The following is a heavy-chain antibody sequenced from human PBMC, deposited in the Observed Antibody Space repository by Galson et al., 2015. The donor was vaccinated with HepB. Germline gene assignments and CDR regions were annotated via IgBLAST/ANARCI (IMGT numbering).Heavy chain of an antibody. D-gene: IGHD4-17*01. Sequence: SLRLSCAASGFTFGDYAMHWVRQAPGKGLEWVSGISWNSGSIGYADSVKGRFTISRDNAKNSLYLQMNSLRAEDTALYYCAKDNPYYGDLSWGAFDIWGQGTMVTVSS. CDR1: GFTFGDYA. V-gene: IGHV3-9*01. CDR2: ISWNSGSI. CDR3: AKDNPYYGDLSWGAFDI. J-gene: IGHJ3*02.